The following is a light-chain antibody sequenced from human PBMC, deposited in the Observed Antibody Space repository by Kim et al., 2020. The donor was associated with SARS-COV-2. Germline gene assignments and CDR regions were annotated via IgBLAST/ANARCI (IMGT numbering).Light chain of an antibody. CDR2: YDS. CDR1: NFGSKT. Sequence: SYELTQPPSLSLATGETARINCGGNNFGSKTVHWYQQKPGQAPVLVINYDSDRPSGIPERFSGCNSGNTATLSIGSVEAGDEAEYYCQVWTSSIEPTVFGEGPQLTV. V-gene: IGLV3-21*04. J-gene: IGLJ2*01. CDR3: QVWTSSIEPTV.